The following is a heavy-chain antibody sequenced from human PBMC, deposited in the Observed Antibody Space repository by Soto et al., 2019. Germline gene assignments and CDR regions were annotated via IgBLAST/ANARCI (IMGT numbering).Heavy chain of an antibody. J-gene: IGHJ6*02. Sequence: ASVKVSCKASGYTFTGYYMHWVRQAPGQGLEWMGWINPNSGGTNYAQKFQGWVTMTRDTSISTAYMELSRLRSDDTAVYYCARDHQPDNIVVVPGSRDYHGMDVWGQGTTVTVSS. CDR2: INPNSGGT. CDR1: GYTFTGYY. CDR3: ARDHQPDNIVVVPGSRDYHGMDV. D-gene: IGHD2-2*01. V-gene: IGHV1-2*04.